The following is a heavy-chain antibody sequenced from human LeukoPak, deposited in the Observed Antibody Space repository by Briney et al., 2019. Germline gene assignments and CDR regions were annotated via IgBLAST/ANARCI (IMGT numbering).Heavy chain of an antibody. V-gene: IGHV3-11*04. CDR3: ARNLNYYDSSWFTNRNWFDP. J-gene: IGHJ5*02. D-gene: IGHD3-22*01. Sequence: GGSLRLSCAASGFTYSDYYMSWIRQAPGKGLEWASYISSSGSTIYYAHSVKGRFTISRDNAKNSLYLQMNSLRAEDTAVYYCARNLNYYDSSWFTNRNWFDPWGQGTLVTVSS. CDR2: ISSSGSTI. CDR1: GFTYSDYY.